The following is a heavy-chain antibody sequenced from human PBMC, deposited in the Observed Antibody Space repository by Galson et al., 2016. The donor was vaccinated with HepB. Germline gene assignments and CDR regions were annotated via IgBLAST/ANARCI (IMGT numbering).Heavy chain of an antibody. CDR2: IRSNGGRT. Sequence: SLRLSCAASGITATHYAMTWIRLPPGKGLEWVSGIRSNGGRTFYADSVKGRFTISADTSKNTVSLQMNNLGIEDTAVYYCALLCSFGGVTVRPRFDYWGQGTLVAVSS. CDR1: GITATHYA. J-gene: IGHJ4*02. CDR3: ALLCSFGGVTVRPRFDY. V-gene: IGHV3-23*01. D-gene: IGHD3-16*01.